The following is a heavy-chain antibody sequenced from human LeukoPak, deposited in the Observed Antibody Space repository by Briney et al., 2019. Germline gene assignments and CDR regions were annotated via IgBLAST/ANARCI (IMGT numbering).Heavy chain of an antibody. J-gene: IGHJ4*02. CDR3: ARDFVNSGYYFDY. CDR1: GFTFSSYD. Sequence: GGSLRLSCSASGFTFSSYDMHWLHQAPRKELEWVAFIRYDGNNKYQADSVKGRFTISRDNSKNTLNLQMNSLQAEDTAVYYCARDFVNSGYYFDYWGQGTLVTVSS. V-gene: IGHV3-30*02. D-gene: IGHD3-22*01. CDR2: IRYDGNNK.